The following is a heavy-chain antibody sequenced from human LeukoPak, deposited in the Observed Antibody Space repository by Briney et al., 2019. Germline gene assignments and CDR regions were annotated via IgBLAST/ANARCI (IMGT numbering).Heavy chain of an antibody. CDR2: IYYSGST. D-gene: IGHD6-13*01. V-gene: IGHV4-39*07. J-gene: IGHJ5*02. CDR1: GGSISSSSYH. CDR3: ARGKRLGAAFIAAAGYNWFDP. Sequence: KASETLSLTCTVSGGSISSSSYHWGWIRQPPGKGLEWIGSIYYSGSTNYNPSLKSRVTISVDTSKNQFSLKLSSVTAADTAVYYCARGKRLGAAFIAAAGYNWFDPWGQGTLVTVSS.